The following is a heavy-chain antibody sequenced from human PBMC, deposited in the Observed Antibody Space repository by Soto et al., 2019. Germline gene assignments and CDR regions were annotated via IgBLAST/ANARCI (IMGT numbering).Heavy chain of an antibody. J-gene: IGHJ4*02. CDR2: ISGSGGST. D-gene: IGHD3-3*01. CDR1: GFTFSSYA. Sequence: GGSLRLSCAASGFTFSSYAMSWVRQAPGKGLEWVSAISGSGGSTYYADSVKGRFTISRDNSKNTLYLQMNSLRAEDTAVYYCAKQVNDFWSGYYLYWGQGTLVTVSS. CDR3: AKQVNDFWSGYYLY. V-gene: IGHV3-23*01.